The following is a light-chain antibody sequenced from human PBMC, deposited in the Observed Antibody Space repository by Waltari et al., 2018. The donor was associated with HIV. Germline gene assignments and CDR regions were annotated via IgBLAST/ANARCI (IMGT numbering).Light chain of an antibody. Sequence: QSALTQPRSVSGSPGQSVTISCTGTSSDVGSYKYVSWYQLRPGKAPKLIIHDVEKRPSGVPDRFSGSKSVNTASLTISGLQAEDEADYYCCSYTGTYTRYVFGTGAKVTVL. V-gene: IGLV2-11*01. J-gene: IGLJ1*01. CDR3: CSYTGTYTRYV. CDR2: DVE. CDR1: SSDVGSYKY.